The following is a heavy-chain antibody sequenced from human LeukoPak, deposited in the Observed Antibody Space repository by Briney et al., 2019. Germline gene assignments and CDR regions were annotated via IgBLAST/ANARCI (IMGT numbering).Heavy chain of an antibody. V-gene: IGHV3-23*01. CDR2: ISGSGGST. CDR1: GFTFSSYA. J-gene: IGHJ6*03. Sequence: PSGGSLRLSCAASGFTFSSYAMSWVRQAPGKGLEWVSAISGSGGSTYYADSVKGRFTISRDNSKNTLYLQMNNLRAEDTAVYYCAKKQGYCSGGSCYFNYYYYMDVWGKGTTVTVSS. CDR3: AKKQGYCSGGSCYFNYYYYMDV. D-gene: IGHD2-15*01.